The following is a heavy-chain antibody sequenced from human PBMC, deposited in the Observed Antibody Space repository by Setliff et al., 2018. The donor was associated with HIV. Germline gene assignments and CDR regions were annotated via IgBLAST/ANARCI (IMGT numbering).Heavy chain of an antibody. V-gene: IGHV1-69*13. J-gene: IGHJ5*01. D-gene: IGHD1-1*01. CDR3: ERDFEGMSTIDWFED. CDR2: IAPIFGTT. Sequence: GASVKVSCKVSGGTFRKYSMNWIRQAPGQGLEWMGGIAPIFGTTKYAQKFQGRVTITADESTSTVYMALSSLTSEDTAVYYCERDFEGMSTIDWFEDWGQGTLVTVSS. CDR1: GGTFRKYS.